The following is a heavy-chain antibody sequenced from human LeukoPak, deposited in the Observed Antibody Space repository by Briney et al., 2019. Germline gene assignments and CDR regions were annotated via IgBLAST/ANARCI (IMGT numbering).Heavy chain of an antibody. CDR1: AFTSTTYS. CDR2: TSSGSSAI. Sequence: GGSRRPSCEASAFTSTTYSITWDSPAPGEGREWDSITSSGSSAILSADALRGRFTICRDDAEHSLYLDINSLRAEDTAVYYCARGHTAVTRHFDFWRQGTLVSVCS. D-gene: IGHD4-17*01. CDR3: ARGHTAVTRHFDF. J-gene: IGHJ4*02. V-gene: IGHV3-21*01.